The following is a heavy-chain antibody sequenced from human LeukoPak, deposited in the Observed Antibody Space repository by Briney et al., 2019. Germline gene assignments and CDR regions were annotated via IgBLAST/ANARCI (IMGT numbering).Heavy chain of an antibody. D-gene: IGHD3-22*01. CDR1: GFTFRDYA. J-gene: IGHJ4*02. CDR3: ANGDDSSGYYYSWTY. CDR2: IRWNSGGI. V-gene: IGHV3-9*01. Sequence: PGGSLRLSCAASGFTFRDYAMHWVRQAPGKGLEWVSGIRWNSGGIAYADSVKGRFTISRDNAKNSLYLQMNSLRAEDTALYYCANGDDSSGYYYSWTYWGQGTLVTVSS.